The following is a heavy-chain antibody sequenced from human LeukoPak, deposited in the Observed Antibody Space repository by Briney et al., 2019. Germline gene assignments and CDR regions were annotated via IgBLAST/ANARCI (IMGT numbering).Heavy chain of an antibody. CDR1: GFTFSAYA. J-gene: IGHJ4*02. CDR3: ARSESSSWELDF. V-gene: IGHV3-48*03. CDR2: ISSSGSTI. Sequence: GGSLRLSCAASGFTFSAYAMTWVRQAPGKGLEWVSYISSSGSTIYYADSVKDRFTISRDNAKISLYLQMNSLRAEDTAVYYCARSESSSWELDFWGQGTLVTVSS. D-gene: IGHD6-13*01.